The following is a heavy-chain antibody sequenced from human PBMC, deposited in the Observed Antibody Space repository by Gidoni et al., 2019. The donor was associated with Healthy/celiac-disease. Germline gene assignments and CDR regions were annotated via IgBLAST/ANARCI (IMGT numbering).Heavy chain of an antibody. Sequence: QVQLQESGPGMVKPSQTLSLTCTVSGCSISRGGYYWSWIRQHPGKGLEWVGYIYYSGSTYYNPSLKSRVTISVDTSKNQFSLKLSSVTAADTAVYYCAREGMVRGFGYFDLWGRGTLVTVSS. CDR3: AREGMVRGFGYFDL. CDR1: GCSISRGGYY. V-gene: IGHV4-31*03. J-gene: IGHJ2*01. D-gene: IGHD1-26*01. CDR2: IYYSGST.